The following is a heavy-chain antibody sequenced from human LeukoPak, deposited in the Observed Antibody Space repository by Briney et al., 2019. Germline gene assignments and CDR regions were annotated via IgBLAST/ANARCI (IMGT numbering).Heavy chain of an antibody. CDR2: IYHSGST. Sequence: SETLSLTCTVSGGSISSGGYYWSWIRQPPGKGLEWIGHIYHSGSTYYNPSLKSRVTISVDRSKNQFSLKLSSVTAADTAVYYCARIYGIAAAGPSFDYWGQGTLVTVSS. CDR1: GGSISSGGYY. CDR3: ARIYGIAAAGPSFDY. J-gene: IGHJ4*02. V-gene: IGHV4-30-2*01. D-gene: IGHD6-13*01.